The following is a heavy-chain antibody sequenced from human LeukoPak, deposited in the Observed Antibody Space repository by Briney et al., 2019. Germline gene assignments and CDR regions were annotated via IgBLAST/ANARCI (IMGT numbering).Heavy chain of an antibody. J-gene: IGHJ4*02. D-gene: IGHD3-22*01. V-gene: IGHV1-2*02. CDR3: ARAQKDSFYDSSGYYFDPFDY. Sequence: ASVKVSCKASEYTFTAYYMHWVRQAPGQGLEWMGWMNPRSGATNYARKFQGRVTMTRDTSISTAYMELSSLRSEDAAVYYCARAQKDSFYDSSGYYFDPFDYWGQGTLVTVSS. CDR1: EYTFTAYY. CDR2: MNPRSGAT.